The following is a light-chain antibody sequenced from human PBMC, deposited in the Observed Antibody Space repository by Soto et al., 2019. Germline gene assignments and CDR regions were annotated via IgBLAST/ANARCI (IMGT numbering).Light chain of an antibody. J-gene: IGLJ3*02. Sequence: QSALTQPPSVSGSPGQSVTISCTGTSSDIGYHNRVSWYQQPPGTAPKLMIYEVSTRYSGVPDRFSGSKSGNTASLTISGLQAEDEADYYCSSFASSDTFVFGGGTKLTVL. CDR2: EVS. V-gene: IGLV2-18*02. CDR3: SSFASSDTFV. CDR1: SSDIGYHNR.